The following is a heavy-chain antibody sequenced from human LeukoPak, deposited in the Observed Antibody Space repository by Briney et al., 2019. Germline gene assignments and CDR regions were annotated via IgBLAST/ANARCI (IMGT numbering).Heavy chain of an antibody. D-gene: IGHD2-2*01. Sequence: PSQTLSLTCAASGYSISSGYYWGWIRQPPGKGLEWIGSIYHSGSTYYNPSLKSRVTISVDTSKNQFSLKLSSVTAADTAVYYCARHRYCSSTSCHSTWDYWGQGTLVTVSS. J-gene: IGHJ4*02. CDR3: ARHRYCSSTSCHSTWDY. CDR2: IYHSGST. V-gene: IGHV4-38-2*01. CDR1: GYSISSGYY.